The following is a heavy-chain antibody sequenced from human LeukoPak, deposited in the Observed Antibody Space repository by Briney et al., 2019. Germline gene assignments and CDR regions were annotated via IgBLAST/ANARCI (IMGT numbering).Heavy chain of an antibody. D-gene: IGHD2-8*01. CDR2: IYPGDSDT. V-gene: IGHV5-51*01. J-gene: IGHJ4*02. Sequence: GESLKIYCKGSGYSFTSYCIGWVRQMPGKGLDWMGIIYPGDSDTRYSPSFQGQVTISADKSISTAYMQWSSLKASDTAMYYCARLARPVLMVYGAFDYWGQGTLVTVSS. CDR1: GYSFTSYC. CDR3: ARLARPVLMVYGAFDY.